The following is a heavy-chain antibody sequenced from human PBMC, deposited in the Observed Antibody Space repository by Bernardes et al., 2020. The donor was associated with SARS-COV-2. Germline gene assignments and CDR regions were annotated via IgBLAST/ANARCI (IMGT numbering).Heavy chain of an antibody. V-gene: IGHV3-23*01. Sequence: GGLLRLYCPASGLTFGSYVMYCVRQAPGKGPECVSIISPDGETSYYAVSVKGRFTTSRDNSNNTLYLQLNSLRAEDTAVYYGAKGLGGSVPTSRYSDYWGQGTLVTVSS. CDR2: ISPDGETS. D-gene: IGHD2-2*01. CDR3: AKGLGGSVPTSRYSDY. CDR1: GLTFGSYV. J-gene: IGHJ4*02.